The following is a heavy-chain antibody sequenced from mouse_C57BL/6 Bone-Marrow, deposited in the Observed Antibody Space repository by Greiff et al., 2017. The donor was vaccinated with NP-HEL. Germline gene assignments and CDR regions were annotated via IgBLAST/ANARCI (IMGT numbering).Heavy chain of an antibody. CDR3: ASPLYYDGSRWDWYFDV. V-gene: IGHV1-82*01. CDR2: IYPGDGDT. CDR1: GYAFSSSW. Sequence: VQLQQSGPELVKPGASVKISCKASGYAFSSSWMNWVKQRPGKGLEWIGRIYPGDGDTNYNGKFKGKATLTADKSSSTAYMQLSSLTSEDSAVYFCASPLYYDGSRWDWYFDVWGTGTTVTVSS. J-gene: IGHJ1*03. D-gene: IGHD1-1*01.